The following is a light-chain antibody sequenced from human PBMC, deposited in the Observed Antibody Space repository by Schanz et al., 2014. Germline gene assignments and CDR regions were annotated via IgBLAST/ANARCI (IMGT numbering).Light chain of an antibody. CDR3: TSYTSTDTWL. CDR2: DVT. V-gene: IGLV2-14*01. J-gene: IGLJ3*02. CDR1: SIYKY. Sequence: QSALTQPPSASGSPGQSVTISCTGSSIYKYVSWYQQHPGKAPKLMIYDVTNRPSGVSYRFSGSKSGNRASLTISWLQSEDEADYYCTSYTSTDTWLFGGGTKLTVL.